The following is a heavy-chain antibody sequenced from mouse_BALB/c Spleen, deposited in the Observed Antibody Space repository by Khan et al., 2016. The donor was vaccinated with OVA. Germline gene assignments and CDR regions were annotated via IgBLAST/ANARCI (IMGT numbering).Heavy chain of an antibody. J-gene: IGHJ2*01. Sequence: QVQLQQSGAELAKPADSVKLSCKASGYTFPNDWVHWVKRGPGRGLEWIGYINPSTDCTEYNPRFKDKATLTADTSSSQFYLQLSTLTSEDAAVYYCTRWCYSDASTFVYWGPGTTLTVSS. D-gene: IGHD1-1*01. CDR2: INPSTDCT. V-gene: IGHV1-7*01. CDR1: GYTFPNDW. CDR3: TRWCYSDASTFVY.